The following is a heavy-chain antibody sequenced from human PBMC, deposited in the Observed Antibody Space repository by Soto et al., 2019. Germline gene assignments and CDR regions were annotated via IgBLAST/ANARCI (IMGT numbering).Heavy chain of an antibody. V-gene: IGHV3-13*01. CDR1: GFTFSGFD. Sequence: GGSLRLSCEASGFTFSGFDMHWVRQPTGKGLEWVSTIGTAGDTYYAVSVKGRFTISRDNAKNSLSLQMNSLRAGDTAVYFCARGQEVGAHFCDSWGQGTQVTVSS. J-gene: IGHJ4*02. CDR2: IGTAGDT. CDR3: ARGQEVGAHFCDS. D-gene: IGHD2-15*01.